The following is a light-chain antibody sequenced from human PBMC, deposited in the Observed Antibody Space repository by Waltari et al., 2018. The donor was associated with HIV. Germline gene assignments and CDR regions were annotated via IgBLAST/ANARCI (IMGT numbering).Light chain of an antibody. Sequence: QSVLTQPPSISGAPGPRITVSCSGTSSNIGAGYDVHWYQQLPGTAPKLLLYKNKKRPSGVPDRFSASKSDASASLAITGLQAADEGDYFCQSYDTSLSAWVFGGGTRLTVL. CDR3: QSYDTSLSAWV. V-gene: IGLV1-40*03. J-gene: IGLJ2*01. CDR1: SSNIGAGYD. CDR2: KNK.